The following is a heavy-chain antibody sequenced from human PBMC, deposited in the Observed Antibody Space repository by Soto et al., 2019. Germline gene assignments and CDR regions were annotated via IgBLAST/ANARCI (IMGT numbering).Heavy chain of an antibody. CDR3: ARDPGTINWFDP. Sequence: EVQLVESGGGLVQPGGSLRLSCAASGFTFSSYSMNWVRQAPGKGLEWVSYISSSSSTIYYADSVKGRFTISRDNAKNSLYLQMTSLRDEDAAVYCCARDPGTINWFDPWGQGTLVTVSS. V-gene: IGHV3-48*02. J-gene: IGHJ5*02. D-gene: IGHD3-10*01. CDR1: GFTFSSYS. CDR2: ISSSSSTI.